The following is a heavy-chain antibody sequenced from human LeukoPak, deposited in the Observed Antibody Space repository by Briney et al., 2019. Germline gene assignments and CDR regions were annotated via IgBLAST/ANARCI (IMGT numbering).Heavy chain of an antibody. Sequence: ASVKVSCKASGYTFTGYYMHWVRQAPGQGPEWMGWINPNSGGTNYAQKFQGRVTMTRDTSISTAYMELSRLRSDDTAVYYCARGDSGYDYFDYWGQGTLVTVSS. CDR1: GYTFTGYY. CDR2: INPNSGGT. CDR3: ARGDSGYDYFDY. V-gene: IGHV1-2*02. D-gene: IGHD5-12*01. J-gene: IGHJ4*02.